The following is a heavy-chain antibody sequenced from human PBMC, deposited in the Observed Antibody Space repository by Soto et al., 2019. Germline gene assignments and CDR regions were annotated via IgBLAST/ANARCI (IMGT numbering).Heavy chain of an antibody. D-gene: IGHD3-3*01. J-gene: IGHJ4*02. CDR2: IIPILGTA. Sequence: QVQLVQSGAEVKKPGSSVKVSCKASGGTFSSYAISWVRQAPGQGLEWMGGIIPILGTANYAQKFQGRVTITADESTSKAYMELSSLRSEDTAVYYCARGRPLRFLERRYYFDYWGQGTLVTVSS. V-gene: IGHV1-69*12. CDR3: ARGRPLRFLERRYYFDY. CDR1: GGTFSSYA.